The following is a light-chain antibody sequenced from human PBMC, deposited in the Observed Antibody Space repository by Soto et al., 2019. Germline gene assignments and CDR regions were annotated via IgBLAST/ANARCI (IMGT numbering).Light chain of an antibody. CDR1: SSDVGSYNL. CDR3: CSYAGSSTYV. V-gene: IGLV2-23*01. CDR2: EGS. Sequence: QSVLTQPASVSGSPGQSITISCTGTSSDVGSYNLVSWYQQHPGKAPKLMIYEGSKRPSGVSNRFSGSKSGNTASLTISGLQAEDEADYYCCSYAGSSTYVFRTGTKVTLL. J-gene: IGLJ1*01.